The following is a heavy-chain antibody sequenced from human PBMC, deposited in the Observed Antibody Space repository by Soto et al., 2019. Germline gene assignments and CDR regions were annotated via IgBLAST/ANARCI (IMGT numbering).Heavy chain of an antibody. Sequence: GGSLRLSCAASGFTFSSYSMNWVRQAPGKGLEWVSSISSSSSYIYYADSVKGRFTISRDNAKNSLYLQMNSLRAEDTAVYYCARDRDCSGGSCYSMGPWGQGTLVT. CDR3: ARDRDCSGGSCYSMGP. CDR2: ISSSSSYI. V-gene: IGHV3-21*01. CDR1: GFTFSSYS. J-gene: IGHJ5*02. D-gene: IGHD2-15*01.